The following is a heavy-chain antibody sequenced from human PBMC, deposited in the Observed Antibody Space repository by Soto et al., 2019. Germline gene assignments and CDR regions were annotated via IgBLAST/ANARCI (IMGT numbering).Heavy chain of an antibody. J-gene: IGHJ4*02. CDR2: IYSGGDT. V-gene: IGHV3-53*02. D-gene: IGHD3-22*01. CDR1: GFSVSSNY. Sequence: EVQLVETGGGLIQPGGSLRLSCAASGFSVSSNYMNWVRQSPGKGLEWVSVIYSGGDTHYTDSVKGRFTVSRDTSENTLFLEMKSLTAEDTAIYCCERDPFSQYSHETSGFHNWGLGTLVTVSS. CDR3: ERDPFSQYSHETSGFHN.